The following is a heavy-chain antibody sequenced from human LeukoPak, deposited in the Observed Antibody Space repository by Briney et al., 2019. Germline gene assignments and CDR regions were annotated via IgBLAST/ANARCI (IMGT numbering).Heavy chain of an antibody. Sequence: GGSLRLSCAASGFTFSSYAMSWVRQAPGKGLEWVSAISGSGGSTYYADSVKSRFTISRDNSKNTLYLQMHSLRAEDTAVYYCAKLYFGDSAEYFHHWGQGTLVTVSS. J-gene: IGHJ1*01. D-gene: IGHD4-17*01. V-gene: IGHV3-23*01. CDR3: AKLYFGDSAEYFHH. CDR1: GFTFSSYA. CDR2: ISGSGGST.